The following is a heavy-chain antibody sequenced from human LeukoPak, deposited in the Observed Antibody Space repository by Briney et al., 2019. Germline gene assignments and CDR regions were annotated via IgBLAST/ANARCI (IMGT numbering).Heavy chain of an antibody. Sequence: GRSLRLSCAASGFTFSSYGMHWVRQAPGKGLEWVAVISYDGSNKYYADSVKGRFTISRDNSKNTLYLQMNSLRAEDTAVYYCATGEYQLPSWGWGQGTLVTVSS. CDR2: ISYDGSNK. CDR1: GFTFSSYG. CDR3: ATGEYQLPSWG. V-gene: IGHV3-30*03. D-gene: IGHD2-2*01. J-gene: IGHJ4*02.